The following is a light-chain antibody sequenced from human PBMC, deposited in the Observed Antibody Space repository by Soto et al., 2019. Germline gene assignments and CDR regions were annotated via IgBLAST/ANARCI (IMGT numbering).Light chain of an antibody. CDR3: SSYTSSSTLDVV. J-gene: IGLJ2*01. CDR1: SSDVGGYNY. Sequence: QSALTQPASVSGSPGQSITISCTGTSSDVGGYNYVSWYQQHSGKAPKLMIYEVSNRPSGVSKLFSGSKSGNTASLTSSGLQAEDEADYYCSSYTSSSTLDVVFGGGTQLTVL. CDR2: EVS. V-gene: IGLV2-14*01.